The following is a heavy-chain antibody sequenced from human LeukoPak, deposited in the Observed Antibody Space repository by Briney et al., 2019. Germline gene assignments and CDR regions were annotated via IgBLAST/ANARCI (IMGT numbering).Heavy chain of an antibody. J-gene: IGHJ4*02. D-gene: IGHD3-22*01. CDR3: ARTDYYDSSGYYY. V-gene: IGHV4-30-4*08. CDR1: GVSISSGGYY. CDR2: IYYSGST. Sequence: TPSETLSLTCTVSGVSISSGGYYWSWIRQLPGKGLEWIGSIYYSGSTYYSPSLKSRVTISVDTSKNHFSLKLSSVTAADTAVYYCARTDYYDSSGYYYWGQGTLVTVSS.